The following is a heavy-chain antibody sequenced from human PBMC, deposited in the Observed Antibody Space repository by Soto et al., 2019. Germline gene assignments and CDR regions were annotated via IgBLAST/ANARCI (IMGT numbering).Heavy chain of an antibody. V-gene: IGHV3-21*01. D-gene: IGHD2-15*01. J-gene: IGHJ3*01. CDR2: TFNFDGSL. CDR1: GFALSSYS. CDR3: AREEGYCDGGGCFRSAFDL. Sequence: EVQLVESGGRLVKPGGSLRLSCAASGFALSSYSIGWVRQAPGKGLEWVSFTFNFDGSLYYADSVKGRFAISRDNAKNSVYRQMSSLRAEDTAVYYCAREEGYCDGGGCFRSAFDLWGQGTVVTVSS.